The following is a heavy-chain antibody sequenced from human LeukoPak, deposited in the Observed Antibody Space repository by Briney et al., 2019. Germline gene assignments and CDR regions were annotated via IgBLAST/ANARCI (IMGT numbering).Heavy chain of an antibody. CDR2: IYYSGST. V-gene: IGHV4-59*01. CDR1: GGSISSYY. J-gene: IGHJ4*02. Sequence: SETLFLTCTVSGGSISSYYWSWIRQPPGKGLEWIGYIYYSGSTNYNPSLKSRVTISVDTSKNQFSLKLSSVTAADTAVYYCARVDGSWGQGTLVTVSS. CDR3: ARVDGS.